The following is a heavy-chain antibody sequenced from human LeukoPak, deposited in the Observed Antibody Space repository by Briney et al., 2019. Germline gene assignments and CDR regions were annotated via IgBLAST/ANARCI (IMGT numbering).Heavy chain of an antibody. CDR1: GFTVSSNY. D-gene: IGHD6-19*01. CDR2: IYSGGST. V-gene: IGHV3-53*01. Sequence: GGSLRLSCAASGFTVSSNYMSWVRQAPGKGLEWVSVIYSGGSTYYADSVKGRFTISRDDSKNTLYLQMNSLRAEDTAVYYCAREPSSGWYGYNDYWGQGTLVTVSS. J-gene: IGHJ4*02. CDR3: AREPSSGWYGYNDY.